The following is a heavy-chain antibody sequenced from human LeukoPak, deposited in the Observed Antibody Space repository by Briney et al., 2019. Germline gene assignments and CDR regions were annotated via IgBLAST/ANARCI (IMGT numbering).Heavy chain of an antibody. CDR1: GFTFADYY. J-gene: IGHJ5*02. CDR3: ARSKEWRNFNEPWFDP. V-gene: IGHV3-11*01. Sequence: GGSLRLSCVASGFTFADYYMAWIRQAPGKGLEWISHMSNSGGTGMYADSVKGRFTVSRDNAKNSLYLQINNLRVEDTAVYYCARSKEWRNFNEPWFDPWGQGTLVTVSS. D-gene: IGHD3-3*01. CDR2: MSNSGGTG.